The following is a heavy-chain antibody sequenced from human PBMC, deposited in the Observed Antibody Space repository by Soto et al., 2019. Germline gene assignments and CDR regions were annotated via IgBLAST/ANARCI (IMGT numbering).Heavy chain of an antibody. V-gene: IGHV4-61*08. CDR3: ARDGHGMDV. J-gene: IGHJ6*02. Sequence: QMQLQESGPGLVRPSETLSLTCTVSGGSVSTGDFNWTWLRQPPGKELEWIGNIFFTGSTHYNPALNNRVTISVDTSKNQFSLTVTSVTAADTAVYYCARDGHGMDVWGQETTVTVSS. CDR1: GGSVSTGDFN. CDR2: IFFTGST.